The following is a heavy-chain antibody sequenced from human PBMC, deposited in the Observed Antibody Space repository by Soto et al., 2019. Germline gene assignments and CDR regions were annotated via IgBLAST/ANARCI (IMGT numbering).Heavy chain of an antibody. V-gene: IGHV4-30-4*01. Sequence: LSLTCTVAGTPLGSGDYYWSWVRQAPGKGLEWVVYIYYSGSTYYNQSLKRRLDISLDVSKNMLSLRLTSVNASDTAVYFCARVGFRVDELSYWGPGMLVTSPQ. D-gene: IGHD1-7*01. CDR1: GTPLGSGDYY. J-gene: IGHJ4*02. CDR3: ARVGFRVDELSY. CDR2: IYYSGST.